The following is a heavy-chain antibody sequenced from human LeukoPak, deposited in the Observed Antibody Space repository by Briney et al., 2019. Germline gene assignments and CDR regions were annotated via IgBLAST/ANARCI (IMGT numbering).Heavy chain of an antibody. CDR1: GGSISSSSYY. CDR2: IYYSGST. D-gene: IGHD5-24*01. J-gene: IGHJ2*01. Sequence: SETLSLTCTVSGGSISSSSYYWGWIRQPPGKGLEWIGSIYYSGSTYYNPSLKSRVTISVDTSKNQFSLKLSSVTAADTAVYYCARDVWDGSLGYFDLWGRGTLVTVSS. V-gene: IGHV4-39*07. CDR3: ARDVWDGSLGYFDL.